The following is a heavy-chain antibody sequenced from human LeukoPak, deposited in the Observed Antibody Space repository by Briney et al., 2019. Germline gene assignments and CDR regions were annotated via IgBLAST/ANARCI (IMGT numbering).Heavy chain of an antibody. D-gene: IGHD4/OR15-4a*01. J-gene: IGHJ4*02. CDR2: MNLDGSEK. CDR3: AAKRGDY. V-gene: IGHV3-7*01. CDR1: GGSLSGYH. Sequence: ETLSLTCDVSGGSLSGYHWTWIRQSPGKGLEWVANMNLDGSEKYYVDSVKGRFTISRDNAQNSLFLQMNSLRAEDTAVYYCAAKRGDYWGQGTLVTVSS.